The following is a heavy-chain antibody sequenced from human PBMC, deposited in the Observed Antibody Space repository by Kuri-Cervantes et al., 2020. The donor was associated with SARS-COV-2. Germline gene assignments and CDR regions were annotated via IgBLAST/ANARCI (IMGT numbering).Heavy chain of an antibody. CDR1: GGSISSSSYY. CDR3: ARGLMGYCTGGVCPTRIDP. CDR2: IYYSGST. Sequence: GSLRLSCTVSGGSISSSSYYWGWIRQPPGKGLEWIGSIYYSGSTYYNPSLKSRVTISVDTSKNQFSLKLSSVTAADTAVYYCARGLMGYCTGGVCPTRIDPWGQGTLVTVSS. J-gene: IGHJ5*02. D-gene: IGHD2-8*02. V-gene: IGHV4-39*01.